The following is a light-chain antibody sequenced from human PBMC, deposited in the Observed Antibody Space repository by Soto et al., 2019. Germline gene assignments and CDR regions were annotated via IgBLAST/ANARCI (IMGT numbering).Light chain of an antibody. Sequence: SALTQPASVSGSPGQSITISCTGTSSAVGGYKYVSWYQQHPDKAPKLIIFEVSNRPSGISSRFSGSKSDNTASLTISGLQAEDEADYYCASYTSSSTSVIFGRGTKVTVL. V-gene: IGLV2-14*01. CDR3: ASYTSSSTSVI. CDR1: SSAVGGYKY. CDR2: EVS. J-gene: IGLJ2*01.